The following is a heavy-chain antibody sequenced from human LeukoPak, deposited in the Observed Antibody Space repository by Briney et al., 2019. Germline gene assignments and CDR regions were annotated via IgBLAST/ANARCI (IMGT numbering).Heavy chain of an antibody. CDR1: GGTSNSHA. CDR3: ATTNDGGGYQWGDFFDF. J-gene: IGHJ4*02. D-gene: IGHD3-22*01. V-gene: IGHV1-69*04. Sequence: ASVKVSCKASGGTSNSHAISWVRQAPGQGLEWMGRIIPNLGTTNRAQNFQDRVTLTADKSTNTAYMELTSLTSDDTAVYYCATTNDGGGYQWGDFFDFWGQGTLITVSS. CDR2: IIPNLGTT.